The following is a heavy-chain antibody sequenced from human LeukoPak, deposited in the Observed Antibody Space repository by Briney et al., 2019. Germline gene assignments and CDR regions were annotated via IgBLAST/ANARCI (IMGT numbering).Heavy chain of an antibody. D-gene: IGHD5-24*01. CDR3: ARDFWEMATIKNYYYGMDV. CDR1: GFSVNSNY. V-gene: IGHV3-66*01. J-gene: IGHJ6*02. Sequence: GGSLRLSCAASGFSVNSNYMSWVRQAPGKGLEWVSVIYSSGSTYYADSVKGRFTISRDNAKNSLYLQMNSLRAEDTAVYYCARDFWEMATIKNYYYGMDVWGQGTTVTVSS. CDR2: IYSSGST.